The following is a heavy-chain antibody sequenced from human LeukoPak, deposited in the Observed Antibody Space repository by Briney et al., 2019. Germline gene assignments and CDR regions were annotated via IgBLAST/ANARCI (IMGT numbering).Heavy chain of an antibody. J-gene: IGHJ4*02. V-gene: IGHV3-7*01. CDR1: GFTFSSYW. CDR2: IKQDGSEK. Sequence: PGGSLRLSCAASGFTFSSYWMSWVRQAPGKGLEWVANIKQDGSEKYYVDSVKGRFTISRDNAKNSLYLQMNSLRAEDTAVYYCARVGWEPYYYFDYWGQGALVTVSS. CDR3: ARVGWEPYYYFDY. D-gene: IGHD1-26*01.